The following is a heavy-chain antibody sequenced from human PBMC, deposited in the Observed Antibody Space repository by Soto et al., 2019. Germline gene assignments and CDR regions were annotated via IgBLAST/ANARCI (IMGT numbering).Heavy chain of an antibody. D-gene: IGHD2-8*01. CDR2: ISAYNGNT. CDR1: GYTFTSYG. CDR3: ARDGCTNGVCYYFDY. V-gene: IGHV1-18*01. Sequence: ASVKVSCKASGYTFTSYGISWVRQAPGQGLEWMGWISAYNGNTNYAQKLQGRVTMITDTSTSTAYMELRSLRSDDTAVYYCARDGCTNGVCYYFDYWGQGTLVTVSS. J-gene: IGHJ4*02.